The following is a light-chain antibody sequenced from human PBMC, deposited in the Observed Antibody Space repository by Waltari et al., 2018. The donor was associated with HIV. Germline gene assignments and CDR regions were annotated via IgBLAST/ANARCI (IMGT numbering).Light chain of an antibody. CDR1: QAVANK. J-gene: IGKJ3*01. CDR2: DTS. Sequence: DIQMTQSPSSLSASVGDRVSISCRASQAVANKVNWFQQKPGKAPKVLIYDTSRLPNGVPSRFSGSGSGTDFTLTINGVQPDDFASYFCQQIFSFPLTFGPGNKVDVK. V-gene: IGKV1-39*01. CDR3: QQIFSFPLT.